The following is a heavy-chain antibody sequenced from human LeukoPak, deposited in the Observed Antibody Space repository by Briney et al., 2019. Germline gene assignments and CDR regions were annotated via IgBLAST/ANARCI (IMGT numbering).Heavy chain of an antibody. D-gene: IGHD3-3*01. Sequence: SETLSLTCTVSGYSISSGYYWGWIRQPPGKGLEWIGSIYHSGSTYYNPSLKSRVTISVDTSKNQFSLKLSSVTAADTAVYYCASLGVINPWGQGTLVTVSS. CDR3: ASLGVINP. J-gene: IGHJ5*02. CDR2: IYHSGST. CDR1: GYSISSGYY. V-gene: IGHV4-38-2*02.